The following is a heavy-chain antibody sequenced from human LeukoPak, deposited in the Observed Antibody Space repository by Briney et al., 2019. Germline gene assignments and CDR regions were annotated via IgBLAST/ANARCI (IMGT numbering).Heavy chain of an antibody. CDR1: RYTFTGYY. J-gene: IGHJ5*02. V-gene: IGHV1-2*02. CDR2: INPNSGGK. CDR3: ARERCSSTSCYNWFDP. D-gene: IGHD2-2*01. Sequence: ASVKVSCKASRYTFTGYYMHWVRQAPGQGLEWMGWINPNSGGKNYAQKFQGRVTMTRDTSISTAYMELSRLRSDDTAVYYCARERCSSTSCYNWFDPWGQGTLVTVSS.